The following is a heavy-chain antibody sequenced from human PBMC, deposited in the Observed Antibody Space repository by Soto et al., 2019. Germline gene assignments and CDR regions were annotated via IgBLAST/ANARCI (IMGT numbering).Heavy chain of an antibody. Sequence: QVLLVQSGAEVKKPGSSVRVSCKVSGGTFSSYPISWVRQAPGQGLEWMGGIIPSLHTANYAQKFQGRVTITADEPTSTAYMELSSVRSEDTALYYCARDGSEWLLAYWGQGTLVTVSS. J-gene: IGHJ4*02. V-gene: IGHV1-69*01. CDR2: IIPSLHTA. CDR1: GGTFSSYP. D-gene: IGHD3-3*01. CDR3: ARDGSEWLLAY.